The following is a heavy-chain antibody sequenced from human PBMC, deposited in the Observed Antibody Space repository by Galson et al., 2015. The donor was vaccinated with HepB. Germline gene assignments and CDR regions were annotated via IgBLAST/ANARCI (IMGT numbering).Heavy chain of an antibody. CDR1: GFTFNTYA. CDR3: ARDWGRYGYGYYFDY. J-gene: IGHJ4*02. CDR2: ISHDGSNK. Sequence: SLRLSCAASGFTFNTYAMHWVRQAPGKGLEWVAVISHDGSNKYYADSVKGRFTISRDNSKNTLYLQMNSLRAEDTAVYYCARDWGRYGYGYYFDYWGQGTLVTVSS. V-gene: IGHV3-30-3*01. D-gene: IGHD5-18*01.